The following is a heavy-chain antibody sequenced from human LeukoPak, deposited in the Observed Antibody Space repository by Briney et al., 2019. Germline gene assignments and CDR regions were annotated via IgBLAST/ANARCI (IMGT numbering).Heavy chain of an antibody. CDR2: INPNSGGT. D-gene: IGHD5-18*01. CDR3: ASGKSGYSYGRRGGFDY. CDR1: GYTFTDYY. Sequence: GASVKVSCKASGYTFTDYYLHWVRQAPGQGLEWVGWINPNSGGTNYAQKFQGRVTMTRDTSISTAYMELSRLRSDDTAVYYCASGKSGYSYGRRGGFDYWGQGTLVTVSS. J-gene: IGHJ4*02. V-gene: IGHV1-2*02.